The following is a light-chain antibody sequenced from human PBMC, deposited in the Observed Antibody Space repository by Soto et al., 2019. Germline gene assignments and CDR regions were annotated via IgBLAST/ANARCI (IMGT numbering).Light chain of an antibody. V-gene: IGKV3-15*01. J-gene: IGKJ1*01. CDR2: GAS. CDR3: QQYNDNWPT. Sequence: IVMTQSPATLSVSPGETVTLSCRASQSVRTNLAWYQHKPGQSPRLLIYGASKRATGFPARFSGSGSGTEFTLTISSLQSEDFAVYYCQQYNDNWPTFGQGTKVEIK. CDR1: QSVRTN.